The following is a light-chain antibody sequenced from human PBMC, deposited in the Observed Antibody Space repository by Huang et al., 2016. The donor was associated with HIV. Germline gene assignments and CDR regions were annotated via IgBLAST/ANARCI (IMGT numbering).Light chain of an antibody. Sequence: EIVMTQSPASLSASLGERATLSCRARQGVRSNLAWYQQKRGQAPRRLIVGASTRATGTPARFSGSGSGTEFTLTITSLQSAESAVYYCQQYNDWPPLTFGGGTKVEI. CDR3: QQYNDWPPLT. V-gene: IGKV3D-15*01. CDR1: QGVRSN. CDR2: GAS. J-gene: IGKJ4*01.